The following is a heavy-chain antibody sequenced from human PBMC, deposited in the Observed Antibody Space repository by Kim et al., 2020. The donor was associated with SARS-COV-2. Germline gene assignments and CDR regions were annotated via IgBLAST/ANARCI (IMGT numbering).Heavy chain of an antibody. CDR3: ARVRLGFGDP. J-gene: IGHJ5*02. CDR2: INAGNGDT. Sequence: ASVKVSCKASGYSFNTYAMQWVRQAPGQRLEWMGWINAGNGDTKYSQKFQGRVTITRDTSASTVYMELSSLRSEDTALYYCARVRLGFGDPWGQGTLVTVSS. D-gene: IGHD3-10*01. CDR1: GYSFNTYA. V-gene: IGHV1-3*01.